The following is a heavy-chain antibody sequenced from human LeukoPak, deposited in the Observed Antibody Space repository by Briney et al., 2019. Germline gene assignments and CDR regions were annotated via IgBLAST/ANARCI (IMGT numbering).Heavy chain of an antibody. CDR2: IYYSGST. J-gene: IGHJ4*02. V-gene: IGHV4-39*01. Sequence: PWETLSLTCTVSGGSISSNNYYWGWIRQPPGKELEWIGSIYYSGSTYYNPSLKSRVTISVDTSKNQFSLRLSSVSAADTAVYDCARLGWGSMMWDYWGQGTLVTVSS. CDR1: GGSISSNNYY. D-gene: IGHD2/OR15-2a*01. CDR3: ARLGWGSMMWDY.